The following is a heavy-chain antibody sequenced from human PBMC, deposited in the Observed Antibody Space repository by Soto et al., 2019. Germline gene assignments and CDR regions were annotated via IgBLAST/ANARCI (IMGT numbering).Heavy chain of an antibody. Sequence: QVQLVQSGAEVKKPGSSVKVSCKASGGTFSSYTISWVRQAPGQVLEWMGRIIPILGIANYAQKFQGRVTITADKSTSTAYMELSSLRSEDTAVYYCAREAVTTPLDYWGQGTLVTVSS. CDR3: AREAVTTPLDY. J-gene: IGHJ4*02. V-gene: IGHV1-69*08. CDR2: IIPILGIA. D-gene: IGHD4-17*01. CDR1: GGTFSSYT.